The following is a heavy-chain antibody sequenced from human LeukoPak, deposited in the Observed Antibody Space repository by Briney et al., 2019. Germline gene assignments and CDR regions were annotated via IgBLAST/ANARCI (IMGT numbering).Heavy chain of an antibody. CDR3: ARDFYSSGWYWFDP. Sequence: SETLSLTCTVSGASISSYYWSWIRQPPGKGLEWIGYIYYSGSTNYNPSLKSRVTISVDTSKNQFSLKLSSVTAADTAVYYCARDFYSSGWYWFDPWGQGTLVTVSS. V-gene: IGHV4-59*01. D-gene: IGHD6-19*01. J-gene: IGHJ5*02. CDR1: GASISSYY. CDR2: IYYSGST.